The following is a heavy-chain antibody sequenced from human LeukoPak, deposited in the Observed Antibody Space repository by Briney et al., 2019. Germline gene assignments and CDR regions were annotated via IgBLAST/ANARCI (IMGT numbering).Heavy chain of an antibody. CDR1: GGTFSSYA. V-gene: IGHV1-69*13. CDR2: IIPIFGTA. Sequence: GASVKVSCKASGGTFSSYAISWVRQAPGQGLEWMGGIIPIFGTANYAQKFQGRVTITADESTSTAYMELSSLRSEDTAVYYCARHLYGDYAFDYWGQGTLVTVSS. CDR3: ARHLYGDYAFDY. D-gene: IGHD4-17*01. J-gene: IGHJ4*02.